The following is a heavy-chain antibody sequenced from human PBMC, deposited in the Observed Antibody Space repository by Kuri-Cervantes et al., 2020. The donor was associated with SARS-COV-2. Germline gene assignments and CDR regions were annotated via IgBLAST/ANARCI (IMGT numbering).Heavy chain of an antibody. Sequence: SQTLSLTCAVFGGSSSGYYWDWIRQPPGKGLEWIGEINQSGSTSYSPSLKSRLTISVDTSENQFSLKLSSVAAADTAVYYCARGRGGYYMGGYYFYSMDVWGKGTTVTVSS. D-gene: IGHD3-3*01. CDR1: GGSSSGYY. CDR2: INQSGST. V-gene: IGHV4-34*01. J-gene: IGHJ6*03. CDR3: ARGRGGYYMGGYYFYSMDV.